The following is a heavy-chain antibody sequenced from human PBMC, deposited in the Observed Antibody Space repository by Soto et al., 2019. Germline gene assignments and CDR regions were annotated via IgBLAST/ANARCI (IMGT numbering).Heavy chain of an antibody. CDR3: ARSSGRMVRGVQYYFDY. CDR1: GYTFTGYY. Sequence: ASVKVSCKASGYTFTGYYMHWVRQAPGQGLEWMGWINPNSGGTNYAQKFQGWVTMTRDTSISTAYMELSRLRSDDTAVYYCARSSGRMVRGVQYYFDYWGQGTQVTV. J-gene: IGHJ4*02. D-gene: IGHD3-10*01. CDR2: INPNSGGT. V-gene: IGHV1-2*04.